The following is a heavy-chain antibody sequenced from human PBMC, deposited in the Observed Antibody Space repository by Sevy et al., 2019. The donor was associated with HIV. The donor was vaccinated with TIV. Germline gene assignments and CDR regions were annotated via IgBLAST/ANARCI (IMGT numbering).Heavy chain of an antibody. Sequence: SGPTLVNPTQTLTLTCTFSGFSLSTSGVGVGWIRQPPGKALEWLALIYWNDDKRYSPSLKSRLTITKDTSKNQVVLTMTNMDPVDTATYYCAHRRRPYCGGDCYLSAYYFDYWGQGTLVTVSS. CDR3: AHRRRPYCGGDCYLSAYYFDY. D-gene: IGHD2-21*02. CDR1: GFSLSTSGVG. V-gene: IGHV2-5*01. CDR2: IYWNDDK. J-gene: IGHJ4*02.